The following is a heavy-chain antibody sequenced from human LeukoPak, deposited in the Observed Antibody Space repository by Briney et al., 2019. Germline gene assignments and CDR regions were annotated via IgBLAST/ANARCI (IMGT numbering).Heavy chain of an antibody. CDR2: IYTSGST. CDR1: GGSISSYY. CDR3: AISSGSYSYGAFDI. V-gene: IGHV4-4*07. D-gene: IGHD1-26*01. Sequence: SETLSLTCTVSGGSISSYYWSWLRQPAGKGLEWIGRIYTSGSTNYNPSLKSRVTISVDTSKNQFSLKLSSVTAADTAVYYCAISSGSYSYGAFDIWGQGTMVTVSS. J-gene: IGHJ3*02.